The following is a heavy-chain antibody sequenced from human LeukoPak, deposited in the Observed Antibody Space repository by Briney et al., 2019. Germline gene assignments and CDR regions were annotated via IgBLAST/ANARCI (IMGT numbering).Heavy chain of an antibody. D-gene: IGHD3-22*01. V-gene: IGHV3-21*01. CDR2: IGWNSGSI. J-gene: IGHJ4*02. CDR1: GFTFSSYG. CDR3: ARHVVGVGFDY. Sequence: GGSLRLSCAASGFTFSSYGMSWVRQAPGKGLEWVSTIGWNSGSIGYADSVKGRFTISRDNAKNSLYLQMNSLRAEDTAVYYCARHVVGVGFDYWGQGTLVTVSS.